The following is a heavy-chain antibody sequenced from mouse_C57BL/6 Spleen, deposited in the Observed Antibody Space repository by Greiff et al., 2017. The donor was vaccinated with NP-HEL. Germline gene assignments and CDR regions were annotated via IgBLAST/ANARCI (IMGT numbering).Heavy chain of an antibody. D-gene: IGHD4-1*01. CDR3: AGGSTGYCFDY. Sequence: VQLHQSGAELVRPGASVQLSCKASGYTFTDYYINWVKQRPGQGLEWIARIYPGSGNTSYNEKFKGKATLTAEKSSSTAYMQLSSLTSEDSAVYFCAGGSTGYCFDYWGQGTTLTVSS. V-gene: IGHV1-76*01. CDR1: GYTFTDYY. CDR2: IYPGSGNT. J-gene: IGHJ2*01.